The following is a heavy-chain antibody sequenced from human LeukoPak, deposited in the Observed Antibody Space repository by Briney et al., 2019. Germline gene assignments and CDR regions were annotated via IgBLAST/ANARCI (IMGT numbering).Heavy chain of an antibody. CDR2: INPNSGGT. Sequence: ASVKVSCKASEYTFTGYYMHWVRQAPGQGLEWMGWINPNSGGTNYAQKFQGRVTMTRDTSISTAYMELSRLRSDDTAVYYCATLGYDSSGSDGHWGQGTLVTVSS. J-gene: IGHJ4*02. V-gene: IGHV1-2*02. D-gene: IGHD3-22*01. CDR1: EYTFTGYY. CDR3: ATLGYDSSGSDGH.